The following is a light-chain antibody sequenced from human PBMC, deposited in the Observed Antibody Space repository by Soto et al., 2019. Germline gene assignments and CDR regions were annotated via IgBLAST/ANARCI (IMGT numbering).Light chain of an antibody. Sequence: DIRMTQSPSTLSASVGDRVTITCRASQTVSSWLAWYQQKPGNAPKLLIYDVSSLESGVPSRFSGSGSGTEFTPTISSLQPDDFATYYCQQYYSYSRTFGQGTKVEVK. CDR2: DVS. CDR1: QTVSSW. J-gene: IGKJ1*01. CDR3: QQYYSYSRT. V-gene: IGKV1-5*01.